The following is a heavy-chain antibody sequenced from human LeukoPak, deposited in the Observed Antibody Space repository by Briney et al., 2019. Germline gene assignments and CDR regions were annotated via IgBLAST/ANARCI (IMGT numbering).Heavy chain of an antibody. CDR3: ARSKGSYSGRSPFDY. Sequence: GGSLRLSCAASGFTFSSYSMSWVRQAPGKGLEWVSSISSSSSYIYYADSVKGRFTISRDNAKNSLYLQMNSLRAEDTAVYYCARSKGSYSGRSPFDYWGQGTLVTVSS. V-gene: IGHV3-21*01. D-gene: IGHD1-26*01. J-gene: IGHJ4*02. CDR1: GFTFSSYS. CDR2: ISSSSSYI.